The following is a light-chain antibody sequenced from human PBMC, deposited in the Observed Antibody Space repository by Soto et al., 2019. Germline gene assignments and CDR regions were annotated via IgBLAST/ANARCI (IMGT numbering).Light chain of an antibody. V-gene: IGKV1-27*01. CDR1: QGISNY. Sequence: DIQMTQSPSSLSASVGDRVIITCRASQGISNYLAWYQQKPGKVPKLLIYAASTLQSGVPSRFSGSGSGTDFTLTISSLQPEDVATYYCQQYDNLPRTFGQGTKLDVK. CDR2: AAS. CDR3: QQYDNLPRT. J-gene: IGKJ2*02.